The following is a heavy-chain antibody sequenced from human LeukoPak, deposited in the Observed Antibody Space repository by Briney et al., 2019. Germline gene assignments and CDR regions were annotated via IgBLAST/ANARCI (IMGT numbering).Heavy chain of an antibody. CDR1: GFTVSSNY. V-gene: IGHV3-53*01. CDR2: IYSGGST. D-gene: IGHD3-22*01. J-gene: IGHJ4*02. Sequence: PGGSLRLSCAASGFTVSSNYMSWVRQAPGKGLEWVSVIYSGGSTYYADSVKGRFTISRDNSKNTLYLQMNSLRAEDTAVYYCARVDDSSGYYYVAYWSLLTLVTV. CDR3: ARVDDSSGYYYVAY.